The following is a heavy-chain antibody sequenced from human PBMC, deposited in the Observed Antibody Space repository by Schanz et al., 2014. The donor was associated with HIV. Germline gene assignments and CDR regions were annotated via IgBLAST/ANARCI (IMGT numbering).Heavy chain of an antibody. CDR3: ATEGDEGFGELLDWYCDL. Sequence: QVQLVESGGGVVQPGKSLRLTCAASGFTFSNYGMHWVRQATGKGLEWGAVISYDGINKYYQDSVKGRFAISRDNSKNTLSXQMNSLPLEDTAVSYCATEGDEGFGELLDWYCDLWGRGTPVAVSS. CDR1: GFTFSNYG. D-gene: IGHD3-10*01. CDR2: ISYDGINK. J-gene: IGHJ2*01. V-gene: IGHV3-30*03.